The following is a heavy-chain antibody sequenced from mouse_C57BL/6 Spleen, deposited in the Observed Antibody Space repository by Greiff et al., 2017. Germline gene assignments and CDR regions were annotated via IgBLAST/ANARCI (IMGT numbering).Heavy chain of an antibody. V-gene: IGHV1-66*01. J-gene: IGHJ4*01. CDR3: ARGGLLGAMDY. CDR1: GYSFTSYY. CDR2: IYPGSGNT. D-gene: IGHD2-3*01. Sequence: QVQLQQSGPELVKPGASVKISCKASGYSFTSYYIHWVKQRPGQGLEWIGWIYPGSGNTKYNEKFKGKATLTADTASSTAYMQLSSLTSEDSAVYYCARGGLLGAMDYWGQGTSVTVSS.